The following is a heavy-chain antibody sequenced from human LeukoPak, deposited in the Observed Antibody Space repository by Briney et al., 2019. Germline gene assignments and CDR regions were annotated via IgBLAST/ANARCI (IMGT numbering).Heavy chain of an antibody. CDR1: GFTFSNYW. V-gene: IGHV3-7*01. CDR2: IKTDGSEK. CDR3: AKSLGDAFDI. J-gene: IGHJ3*02. Sequence: GGSLRLSCEGSGFTFSNYWMGWVRQAPGKGLQWVANIKTDGSEKYYVDSVKGRFTISRDNSKNTLYLQMNSLRAEDTAVYYCAKSLGDAFDIWGQGTMVTVSS.